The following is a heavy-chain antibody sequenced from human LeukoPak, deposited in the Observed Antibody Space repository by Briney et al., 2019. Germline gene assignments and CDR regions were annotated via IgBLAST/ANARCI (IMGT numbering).Heavy chain of an antibody. V-gene: IGHV4-34*01. CDR2: INHSGRN. D-gene: IGHD1-7*01. CDR3: ARATGTKAPPGY. CDR1: GGSFSGYY. J-gene: IGHJ4*02. Sequence: PSETLSLTCAVYGGSFSGYYWSWIRQPPGKGLEWIGEINHSGRNNYNPSLKSRVTISVDTSKNQFSLKLSSVTAADTAVYYCARATGTKAPPGYWGQGTLVTVSS.